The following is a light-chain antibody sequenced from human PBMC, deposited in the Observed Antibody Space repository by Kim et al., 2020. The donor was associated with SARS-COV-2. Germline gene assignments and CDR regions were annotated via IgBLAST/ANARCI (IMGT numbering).Light chain of an antibody. CDR2: KNN. V-gene: IGLV1-47*01. CDR1: NSNIGSKY. Sequence: ELTQPPSVSGTPGQRVTISCSGSNSNIGSKYVHWYQQLPGTAPKLVMYKNNLRPAGVPDRFSGSKSGTSASLAISGLRSEDEADYYCAAWDDSLSGRVFGGGTKLTVL. J-gene: IGLJ3*02. CDR3: AAWDDSLSGRV.